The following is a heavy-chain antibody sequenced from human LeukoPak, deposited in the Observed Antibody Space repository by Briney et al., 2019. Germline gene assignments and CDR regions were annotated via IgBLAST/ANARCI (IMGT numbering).Heavy chain of an antibody. Sequence: GGSLRLSCAASGFTVITNDMTWVRQAPGKGLEWVSVLYSDGNTKYADSVQGRFTISRDNSKNTLYLEMNSLSLDDTAVYYCARGVGPLAANTLAYWGQGTLVTVSS. V-gene: IGHV3-53*01. CDR3: ARGVGPLAANTLAY. J-gene: IGHJ4*02. D-gene: IGHD3-16*01. CDR2: LYSDGNT. CDR1: GFTVITND.